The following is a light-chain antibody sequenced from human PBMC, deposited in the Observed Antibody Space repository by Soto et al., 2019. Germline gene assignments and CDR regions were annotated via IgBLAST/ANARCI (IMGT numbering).Light chain of an antibody. CDR2: TVS. Sequence: DIQMTQSPSYVSASLGDRVTITFRASQEINSWLGWYQQNPGLDPKLLLYTVSSLQGGVASSFSGSRYGTDYTLTISRLQPGELATNYCHQGKSCPLTFVGRTQVEIK. CDR1: QEINSW. J-gene: IGKJ4*01. CDR3: HQGKSCPLT. V-gene: IGKV1-12*01.